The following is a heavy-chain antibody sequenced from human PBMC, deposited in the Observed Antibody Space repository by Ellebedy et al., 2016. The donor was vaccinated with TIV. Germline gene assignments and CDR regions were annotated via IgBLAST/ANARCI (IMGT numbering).Heavy chain of an antibody. CDR3: ARGGAVADSFDY. V-gene: IGHV1-69*13. D-gene: IGHD6-19*01. CDR1: GGTFSSYA. Sequence: ASVKVSXXASGGTFSSYAISWVRQAPGQGLEWMGGIIPIFGTANYAQKFQGRVTITADESTSTAYMELSSLRSEDTAVYYCARGGAVADSFDYWGQGTLVTVSS. J-gene: IGHJ4*02. CDR2: IIPIFGTA.